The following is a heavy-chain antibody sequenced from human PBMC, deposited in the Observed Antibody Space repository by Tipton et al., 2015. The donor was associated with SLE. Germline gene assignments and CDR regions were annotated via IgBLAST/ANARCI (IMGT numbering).Heavy chain of an antibody. CDR2: INHSGST. J-gene: IGHJ6*03. V-gene: IGHV4-34*01. Sequence: TLSLTCAVYGGSFSGYYWSWIRQPPGKGLEWIGEINHSGSTNYSPSLKSRVTISVDTPKNQFSLKLSSVTAADTAVYYCARGTTIFGVVAPYYYMDVWGKGTTVTVSS. CDR1: GGSFSGYY. CDR3: ARGTTIFGVVAPYYYMDV. D-gene: IGHD3-3*01.